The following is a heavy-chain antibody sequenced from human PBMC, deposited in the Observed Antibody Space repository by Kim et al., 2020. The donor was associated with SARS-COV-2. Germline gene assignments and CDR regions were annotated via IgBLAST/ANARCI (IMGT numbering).Heavy chain of an antibody. J-gene: IGHJ5*02. CDR3: ARGRSWFDP. V-gene: IGHV4-39*07. CDR2: IYYRGST. CDR1: GGSISSSSYY. Sequence: SETLSLTCTVSGGSISSSSYYWGWIRQPPGKGLEWIGSIYYRGSTYYNPSLKSRVTISVDTSKNQFSLKLSSVTAADTAVYYCARGRSWFDPWGQGTLVTVSS.